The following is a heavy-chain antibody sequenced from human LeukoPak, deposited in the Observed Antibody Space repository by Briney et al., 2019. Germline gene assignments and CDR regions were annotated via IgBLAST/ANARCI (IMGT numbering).Heavy chain of an antibody. V-gene: IGHV3-30-3*01. CDR2: ISYDGTNK. J-gene: IGHJ4*02. Sequence: QPGRSVRLSCVASGFTFSSHAMHWVRQAPGKGLEWVVAISYDGTNKYYADSVKGRFTISRDNSKNTLYLQMNSLRAEDTAVYYCARDQNYSFDCWGQGTLVTVSS. CDR1: GFTFSSHA. CDR3: ARDQNYSFDC. D-gene: IGHD1-7*01.